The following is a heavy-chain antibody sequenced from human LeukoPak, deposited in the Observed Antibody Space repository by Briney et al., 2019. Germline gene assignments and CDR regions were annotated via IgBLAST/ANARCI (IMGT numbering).Heavy chain of an antibody. CDR3: ARWHMNSQDV. Sequence: SETLSLTCTVSDGSLSYYYWSWIRHPAGKGLEWIGRIYVGGSTNYSPSLKSRVSMSLDKSKNQLSLKLISVSAADTAVYYCARWHMNSQDVWGRGTAVTVS. J-gene: IGHJ6*02. D-gene: IGHD4-23*01. V-gene: IGHV4-4*07. CDR2: IYVGGST. CDR1: DGSLSYYY.